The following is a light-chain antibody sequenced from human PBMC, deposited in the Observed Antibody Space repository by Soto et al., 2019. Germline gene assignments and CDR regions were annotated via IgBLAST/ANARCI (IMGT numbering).Light chain of an antibody. V-gene: IGLV2-8*01. Sequence: QSALTQPASVSGSPGQSVTISCTGTSSNFISWYQQHPGKAPKLMIFAVNKRPSGVPDRFSGSKSGNTASLTVSGLQAEDEADYYCSFADAKNVVFGGGTKVTVL. CDR3: SFADAKNVV. CDR2: AVN. CDR1: SSNF. J-gene: IGLJ2*01.